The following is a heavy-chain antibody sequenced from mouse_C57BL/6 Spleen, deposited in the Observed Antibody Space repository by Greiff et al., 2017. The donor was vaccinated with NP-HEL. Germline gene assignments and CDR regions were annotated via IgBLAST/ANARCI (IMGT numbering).Heavy chain of an antibody. D-gene: IGHD1-1*01. CDR3: ARNYYGSSYWYFDV. CDR2: ISSGGSYT. J-gene: IGHJ1*03. V-gene: IGHV5-6*02. CDR1: GFTFSSYG. Sequence: EVKLVESGGDLVKPGGSLKLSCAASGFTFSSYGMSWVRQTPDKTLEWVATISSGGSYTYYPDSVKGRFTISRDNAKNTLYLQMSSLKSEDTAMYYCARNYYGSSYWYFDVWGTGTTVTVSS.